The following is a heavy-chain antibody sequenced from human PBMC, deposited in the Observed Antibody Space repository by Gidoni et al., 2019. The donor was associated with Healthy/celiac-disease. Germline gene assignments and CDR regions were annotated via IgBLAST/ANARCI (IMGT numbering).Heavy chain of an antibody. Sequence: QVQLVQSGAEVKKPGSSVKVSCKASGGTFSSYAISWVRQAPGQGLEWMGGIIPIFGTANYAQKFQGRVTITADESTSTAYMELSSLRSEDTAVYYCARDGRCSGGSCYSEWNWFDPWGQGTLVTVSS. V-gene: IGHV1-69*01. D-gene: IGHD2-15*01. CDR3: ARDGRCSGGSCYSEWNWFDP. CDR1: GGTFSSYA. CDR2: IIPIFGTA. J-gene: IGHJ5*02.